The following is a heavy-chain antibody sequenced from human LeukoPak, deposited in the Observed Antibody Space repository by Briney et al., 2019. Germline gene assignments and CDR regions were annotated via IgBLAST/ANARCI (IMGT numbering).Heavy chain of an antibody. CDR3: ARLFCSSTSCYVHNWFDP. CDR1: GGSVSGYY. V-gene: IGHV4-59*08. D-gene: IGHD2-2*01. J-gene: IGHJ5*02. CDR2: IYYSGST. Sequence: SETLSLTCTVSGGSVSGYYWSWIRQPPGKGLEWIGYIYYSGSTNYNPSLKSRVTISVDTSKNQFSLKLSSVTAADTAVYYCARLFCSSTSCYVHNWFDPWGQGTLVTVSS.